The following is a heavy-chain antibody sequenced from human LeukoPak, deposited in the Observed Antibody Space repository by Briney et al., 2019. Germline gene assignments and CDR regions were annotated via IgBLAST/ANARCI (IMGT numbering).Heavy chain of an antibody. D-gene: IGHD3-3*01. Sequence: ASETLSLTCTVSGGSISSYYWSWIRQPPGKGLEWIGYIYYSGSTNYNPSLKSRVTISVDTSKNQFSLKLSSVTAADTAVYYCARGTEVFWSGSYYYYYYMDVWGKGTTVTVS. CDR2: IYYSGST. J-gene: IGHJ6*03. CDR1: GGSISSYY. CDR3: ARGTEVFWSGSYYYYYYMDV. V-gene: IGHV4-59*01.